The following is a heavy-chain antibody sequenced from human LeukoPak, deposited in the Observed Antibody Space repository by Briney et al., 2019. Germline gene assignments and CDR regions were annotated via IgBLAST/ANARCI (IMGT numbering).Heavy chain of an antibody. CDR3: AKDAALITPYYFDY. J-gene: IGHJ4*02. CDR2: ISSNGGGT. V-gene: IGHV3-64*04. Sequence: GGSLRLSCSASGFTFSSYAMHWVRQAPGKGLEHVSAISSNGGGTDYADSVKGRFTISRDNSKNTLYLQMNSLRAEDTAVYYCAKDAALITPYYFDYWGQGTLVTVSS. CDR1: GFTFSSYA. D-gene: IGHD2-15*01.